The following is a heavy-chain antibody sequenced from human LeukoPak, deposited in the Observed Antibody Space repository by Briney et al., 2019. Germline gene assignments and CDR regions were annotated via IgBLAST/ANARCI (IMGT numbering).Heavy chain of an antibody. D-gene: IGHD3-10*01. CDR1: GFTFSSYE. CDR2: ISWNSGSI. V-gene: IGHV3-9*01. Sequence: PGGSLRLSCAASGFTFSSYEMNWVRQAPGKGLEWVSGISWNSGSIGYADSVKGRFTISRDNAKNSLYLQMNSLRAEDTALYYCAKDMSNRGLLWFGELYAWGQGTLVTVSS. CDR3: AKDMSNRGLLWFGELYA. J-gene: IGHJ5*02.